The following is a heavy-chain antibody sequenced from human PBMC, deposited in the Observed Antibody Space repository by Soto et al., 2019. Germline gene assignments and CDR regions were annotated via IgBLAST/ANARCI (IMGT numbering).Heavy chain of an antibody. CDR1: GYTFTSYG. V-gene: IGHV1-18*01. J-gene: IGHJ1*01. D-gene: IGHD4-17*01. CDR2: ISAYNGNT. CDR3: ARDRGDYGGSQGGVDRPKRYFQH. Sequence: ASVKVSCKASGYTFTSYGISWVRQAPGQGLEWMGWISAYNGNTNYAQKLQGRVTMTTDTSTSTAYMELRSLRSDDTAVYYCARDRGDYGGSQGGVDRPKRYFQHWGQGTLVTVSS.